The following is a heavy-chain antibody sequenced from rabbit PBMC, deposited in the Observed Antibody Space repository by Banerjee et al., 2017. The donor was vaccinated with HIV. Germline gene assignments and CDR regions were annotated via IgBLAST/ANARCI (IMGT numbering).Heavy chain of an antibody. Sequence: EESGGDLVKPEGSLTLTCTASGFSFSSSYWICWVRQAPGKGLEWIACLHVVYGIISYASWAKGRFTISKTSSTTVTLQMTSLTAADTATYFCARTADNDGYGYFDLWGPGTLVTVS. V-gene: IGHV1S45*01. CDR3: ARTADNDGYGYFDL. J-gene: IGHJ4*01. CDR2: LHVVYGII. D-gene: IGHD6-1*01. CDR1: GFSFSSSYW.